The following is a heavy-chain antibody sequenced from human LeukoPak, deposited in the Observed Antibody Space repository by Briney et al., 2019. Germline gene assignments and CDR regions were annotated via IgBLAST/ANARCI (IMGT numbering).Heavy chain of an antibody. J-gene: IGHJ6*02. Sequence: SETLSLTCTVSGGSISSSSCYWGWIRQPPGKGLEWIGSIYYSGSTYYNPSLKSRVTISVDTPKNQFSLKLSSVTAADTAVYYCARHYSSGWYRGYYYYYGMDVWGQGTTVTVSS. CDR2: IYYSGST. CDR3: ARHYSSGWYRGYYYYYGMDV. D-gene: IGHD6-19*01. V-gene: IGHV4-39*01. CDR1: GGSISSSSCY.